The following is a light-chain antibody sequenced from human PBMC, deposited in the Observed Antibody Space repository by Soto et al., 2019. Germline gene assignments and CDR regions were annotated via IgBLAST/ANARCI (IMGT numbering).Light chain of an antibody. V-gene: IGKV3-20*01. J-gene: IGKJ1*01. CDR1: QSVSSSY. CDR3: QQYGSSPLT. CDR2: GAS. Sequence: EIVLTQSPGTLSLSPGERATLSCRASQSVSSSYLAWYQQKPGQAPRLLIYGASRRATGIPDRFRGSGSGTDFTLNISRLEPEDFAVYYCQQYGSSPLTFGQGTKVDIK.